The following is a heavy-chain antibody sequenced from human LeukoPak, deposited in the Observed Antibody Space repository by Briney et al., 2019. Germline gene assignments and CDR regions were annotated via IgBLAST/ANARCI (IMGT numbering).Heavy chain of an antibody. J-gene: IGHJ4*02. CDR2: IYYSGST. CDR3: ARQVYYGSGSYPFDY. V-gene: IGHV4-39*01. Sequence: SETLSLTCTVSGGSISSSSYYWGWIRQPPGKGLEWIGSIYYSGSTYYNPSLKSRVTISVDTSKNQFSLKLSSVTAADTAVYYCARQVYYGSGSYPFDYWGQGTLVTVSS. CDR1: GGSISSSSYY. D-gene: IGHD3-10*01.